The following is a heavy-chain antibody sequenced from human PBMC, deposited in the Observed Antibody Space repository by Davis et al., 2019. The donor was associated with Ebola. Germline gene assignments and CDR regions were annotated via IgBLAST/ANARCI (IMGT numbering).Heavy chain of an antibody. D-gene: IGHD6-13*01. V-gene: IGHV3-21*01. J-gene: IGHJ4*02. CDR1: GFTFSSYS. CDR2: IISSSSYI. Sequence: GESLKISCAASGFTFSSYSMNWVRQAPGKGLEWVSSIISSSSYIYYADSVKGRFTISRDNAKNSLYLQMNSLRAEDTAVYYCARGRIIRRLINIAAAGPDYFDDGGQGTLVTVSS. CDR3: ARGRIIRRLINIAAAGPDYFDD.